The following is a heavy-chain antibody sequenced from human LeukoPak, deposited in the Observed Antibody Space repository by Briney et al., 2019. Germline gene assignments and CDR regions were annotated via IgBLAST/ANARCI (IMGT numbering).Heavy chain of an antibody. D-gene: IGHD2-2*01. Sequence: GGSLRLSCAASGFTFSSYWISWVRQAPGKGLEWISYIGISSGNTKYADSVKGRFTISGDKAKNSVYLQMNSLRVEDTAVYYCARDTKYAFDNWGQGTLVTVSS. J-gene: IGHJ4*02. CDR2: IGISSGNT. CDR1: GFTFSSYW. CDR3: ARDTKYAFDN. V-gene: IGHV3-48*01.